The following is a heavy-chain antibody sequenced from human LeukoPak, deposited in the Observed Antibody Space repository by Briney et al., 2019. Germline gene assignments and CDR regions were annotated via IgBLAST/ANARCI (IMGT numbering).Heavy chain of an antibody. J-gene: IGHJ3*01. D-gene: IGHD1-26*01. Sequence: GASLRLSCGGSGFTFNSYSMNWVRQAPGKGLEWVASIIGSGSEMFYADSLKGRFTISRDNSKNSLYLQMNSLRVEDTAVYYCAKVQSDIVGAMFFSFDVWGQGTMVSVSS. V-gene: IGHV3-21*06. CDR3: AKVQSDIVGAMFFSFDV. CDR1: GFTFNSYS. CDR2: IIGSGSEM.